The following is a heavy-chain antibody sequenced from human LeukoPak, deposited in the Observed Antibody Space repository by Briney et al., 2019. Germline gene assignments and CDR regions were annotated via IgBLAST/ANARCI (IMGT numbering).Heavy chain of an antibody. CDR1: GFTVSSKY. D-gene: IGHD4-11*01. V-gene: IGHV3-66*01. J-gene: IGHJ4*02. Sequence: GGSLRLSCAASGFTVSSKYMSWVRQAPGKGLEWVSVIFIGGTTYYADSVKGRFTISRDNSKNTLYLQMNSLRAEDTAVYYCAGGTTMTTFDYWGQGTLVTVSS. CDR3: AGGTTMTTFDY. CDR2: IFIGGTT.